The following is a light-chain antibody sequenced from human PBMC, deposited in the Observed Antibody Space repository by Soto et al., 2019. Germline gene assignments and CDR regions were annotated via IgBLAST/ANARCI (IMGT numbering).Light chain of an antibody. CDR3: QQDGS. Sequence: EIVLTQSPGTLSLSPRERATLSCRASPSVSGSNLAWYQQKPGQAPRLVIYGASSRATGIPDRFSGSGSGTDFTLTISRLEPEDFAVYYCQQDGSFGQGTRWIS. CDR2: GAS. CDR1: PSVSGSN. V-gene: IGKV3-20*01. J-gene: IGKJ1*01.